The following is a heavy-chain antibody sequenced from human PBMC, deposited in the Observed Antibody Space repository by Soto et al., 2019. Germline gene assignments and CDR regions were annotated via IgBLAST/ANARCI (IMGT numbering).Heavy chain of an antibody. V-gene: IGHV4-31*03. CDR2: IYYSGST. CDR1: GGSISSGGYY. Sequence: PSETLSLTCTVSGGSISSGGYYWSWIRQHPGKGLEWIGYIYYSGSTYYNPSLKSRVTISVDTSKNQFSVKLSSVIAADTAVYYCARGGGNYFDYWGQGTRVTVSS. J-gene: IGHJ4*02. CDR3: ARGGGNYFDY. D-gene: IGHD2-15*01.